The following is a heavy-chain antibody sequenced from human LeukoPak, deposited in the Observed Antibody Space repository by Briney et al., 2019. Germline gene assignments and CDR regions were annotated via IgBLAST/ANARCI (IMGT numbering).Heavy chain of an antibody. D-gene: IGHD6-13*01. Sequence: GGSLRLSCAASGFTFSSYGMNWVRQAPGKGLEWVSYISSSSSTIYYADSVKGRFTISRDNAKNSLYLQMNSLRDEDTAVYYCARGGSSWYRGENWFDPWGQGTLVTVSS. J-gene: IGHJ5*02. CDR3: ARGGSSWYRGENWFDP. V-gene: IGHV3-48*02. CDR2: ISSSSSTI. CDR1: GFTFSSYG.